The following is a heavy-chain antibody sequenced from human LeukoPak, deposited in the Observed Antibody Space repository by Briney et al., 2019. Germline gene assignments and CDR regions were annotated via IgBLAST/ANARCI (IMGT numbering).Heavy chain of an antibody. V-gene: IGHV4-34*01. D-gene: IGHD3-10*01. J-gene: IGHJ4*02. CDR1: GGSFSGYY. Sequence: PSETLSLTCAVYGGSFSGYYWSWIRQPPRKGLEWIGEINHSGSTNYNPSLKSRVTISVDTSKNQFSLKLSSVTAADTAVYYCARGPVGTGYYYGSGSYYKGTYFDYWGQGTLVTVSS. CDR3: ARGPVGTGYYYGSGSYYKGTYFDY. CDR2: INHSGST.